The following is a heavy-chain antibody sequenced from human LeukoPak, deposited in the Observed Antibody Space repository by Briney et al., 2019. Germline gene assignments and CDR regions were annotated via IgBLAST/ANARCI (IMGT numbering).Heavy chain of an antibody. CDR1: GFTFRNYW. CDR3: ARSYRDY. CDR2: INKDGSST. D-gene: IGHD2-21*01. J-gene: IGHJ4*02. V-gene: IGHV3-74*01. Sequence: GGSLRLSCEASGFTFRNYWMHWVRQAPGKGLEWVSRINKDGSSTDYADSVKGRFTISRDNARNTLYLQMNSLRADDTAVYYCARSYRDYWGQGTLVTVSS.